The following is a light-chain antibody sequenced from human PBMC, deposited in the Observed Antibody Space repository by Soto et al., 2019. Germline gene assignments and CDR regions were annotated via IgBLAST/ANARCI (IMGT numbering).Light chain of an antibody. J-gene: IGKJ1*01. Sequence: PGERATLSCRASQSVTSNFLAWYQQKPGQAPRLLIYAASNRATGVPDRFSGGGSGTDFTLSISRLEPEDFAVYYCQQNGCAPRTFGQGTKVEIK. CDR3: QQNGCAPRT. V-gene: IGKV3-20*01. CDR2: AAS. CDR1: QSVTSNF.